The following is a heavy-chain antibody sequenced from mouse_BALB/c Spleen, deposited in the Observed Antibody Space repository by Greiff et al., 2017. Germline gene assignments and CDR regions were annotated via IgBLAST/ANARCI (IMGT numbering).Heavy chain of an antibody. Sequence: DVQLVESGPGLVKPSQSLSLTCTVTGYSITSDYAWNWIRQFPGNKLEWMGYISYSGSTSYNPSLKSRISITRDTSKNQFFLQLNSVTTEDTATYYCARWGGYDSYYFDYWGQGTTLTVSS. V-gene: IGHV3-2*02. D-gene: IGHD2-2*01. CDR3: ARWGGYDSYYFDY. CDR1: GYSITSDYA. CDR2: ISYSGST. J-gene: IGHJ2*01.